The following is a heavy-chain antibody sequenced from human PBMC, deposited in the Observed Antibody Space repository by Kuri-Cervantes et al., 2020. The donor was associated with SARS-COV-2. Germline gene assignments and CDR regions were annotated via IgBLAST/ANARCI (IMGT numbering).Heavy chain of an antibody. V-gene: IGHV3-33*05. J-gene: IGHJ4*02. D-gene: IGHD3-9*01. CDR3: GPFSRYAYDFDK. CDR2: ISYDGSNK. CDR1: GFTFSSYG. Sequence: GESLKISCAASGFTFSSYGMHWVRQAPGKGLEWVAVISYDGSNKYYADSVKGRFTISRGNSKNIVYLQMNSLGADDTAVYYCGPFSRYAYDFDKWGQGILVIVS.